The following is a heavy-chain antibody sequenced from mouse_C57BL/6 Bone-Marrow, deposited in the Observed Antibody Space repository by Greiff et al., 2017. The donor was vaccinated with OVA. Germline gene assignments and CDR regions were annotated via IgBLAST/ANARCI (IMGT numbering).Heavy chain of an antibody. CDR2: FNPSSGYT. Sequence: QVQLQQSGAELAKPGASVKLSCKASGYTFTSYWMHWVKQRPGQGLVWIGYFNPSSGYTKYHQKFKDKATLTTDKSSSTADMQLSSLAYEDSAVYYCARSDYKLYFDCWGQGNTLTVSS. V-gene: IGHV1-7*01. D-gene: IGHD2-4*01. CDR3: ARSDYKLYFDC. J-gene: IGHJ2*01. CDR1: GYTFTSYW.